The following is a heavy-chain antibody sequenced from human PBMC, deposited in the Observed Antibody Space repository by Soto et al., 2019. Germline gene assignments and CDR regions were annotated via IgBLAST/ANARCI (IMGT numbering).Heavy chain of an antibody. CDR2: ISYDGSNK. Sequence: GGSLRLSCPSSGFTFNDYGMRWVRQAPGKGLEWVAVISYDGSNKYYADSVKGRFTISRDSSKNTLYLQMNSLRAEDTAVYYCAKDLAWRAVPGPFDYWGQGTLVTVSS. CDR1: GFTFNDYG. J-gene: IGHJ4*02. V-gene: IGHV3-30*18. CDR3: AKDLAWRAVPGPFDY. D-gene: IGHD6-19*01.